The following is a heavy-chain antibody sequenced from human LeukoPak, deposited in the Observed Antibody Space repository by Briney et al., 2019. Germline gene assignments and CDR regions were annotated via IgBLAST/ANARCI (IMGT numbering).Heavy chain of an antibody. D-gene: IGHD4-17*01. J-gene: IGHJ4*02. V-gene: IGHV4-34*01. CDR1: GGSISNYY. CDR3: ARGQGTVTTH. CDR2: INHSGGA. Sequence: SETLSLTCTVSGGSISNYYWTWIRQPPGKGLEWIGEINHSGGANYNPSLKSRVTISLDTSKNQFSLKLSSVTAADMALYYCARGQGTVTTHWGQGTLVTVSS.